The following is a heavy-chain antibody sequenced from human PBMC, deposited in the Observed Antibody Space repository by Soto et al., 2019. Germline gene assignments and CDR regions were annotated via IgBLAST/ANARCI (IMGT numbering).Heavy chain of an antibody. D-gene: IGHD1-26*01. CDR3: ARPAVGAASYYYYGMDV. V-gene: IGHV1-69*06. CDR2: IIPIFGTA. J-gene: IGHJ6*02. Sequence: GASVKVSCKASGGTFSSYAISWVRQAPGQGLEWMGGIIPIFGTANYAQEFQGRVTITADKSTSTAYMELSSLRSEDTAVYYCARPAVGAASYYYYGMDVWGQGTTVTVSS. CDR1: GGTFSSYA.